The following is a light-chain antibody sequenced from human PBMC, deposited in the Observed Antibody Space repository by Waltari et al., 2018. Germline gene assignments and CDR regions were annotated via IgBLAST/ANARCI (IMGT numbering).Light chain of an antibody. CDR2: GKN. CDR3: SSRDSSASHVL. J-gene: IGLJ2*01. Sequence: SSDLTQDPAVSVALGQTVRITCQGASLRPSYASWYQQKSGQAPILVLFGKNKRPSGIPDRFSGYNSESTTSLTITGAQAEDEADYYCSSRDSSASHVLFAGGTKVTVL. V-gene: IGLV3-19*01. CDR1: SLRPSY.